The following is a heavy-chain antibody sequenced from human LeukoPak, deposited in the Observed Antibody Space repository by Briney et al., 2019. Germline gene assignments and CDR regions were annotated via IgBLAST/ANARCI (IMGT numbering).Heavy chain of an antibody. J-gene: IGHJ4*02. CDR3: ARIGSIYSSGTFADY. V-gene: IGHV4-39*01. CDR1: GGSISSSSYY. D-gene: IGHD5-18*01. Sequence: SETLSLTCTVSGGSISSSSYYWGWIRQLPGKGLGWIGSIYYSGSTYYNPSLKSRVTISVDTSKNQFSLKLSSVTAADTAVYYCARIGSIYSSGTFADYWGQGTLVTVSS. CDR2: IYYSGST.